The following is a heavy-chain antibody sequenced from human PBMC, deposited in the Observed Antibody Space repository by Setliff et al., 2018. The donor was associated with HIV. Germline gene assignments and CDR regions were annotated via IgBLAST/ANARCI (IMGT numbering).Heavy chain of an antibody. CDR2: IYYSGSA. D-gene: IGHD6-19*01. Sequence: SETLSLTCTVSDGSFSSDYWGWIRQPPGKGLEWIGCIYYSGSAYYNPSLQRRVTISVDTSKNQVSLKLNSMTAADTAVYFCVRGPQWLVQKGRVYYFDYWGQGTLVTVSS. V-gene: IGHV4-30-4*08. CDR3: VRGPQWLVQKGRVYYFDY. CDR1: DGSFSSDY. J-gene: IGHJ4*02.